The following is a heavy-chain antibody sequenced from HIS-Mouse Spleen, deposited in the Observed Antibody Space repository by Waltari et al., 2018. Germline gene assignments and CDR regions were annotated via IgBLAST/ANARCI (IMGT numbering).Heavy chain of an antibody. CDR2: ISYDGSNK. D-gene: IGHD6-19*01. CDR1: GFPSRSYG. CDR3: AKASSGWLDY. J-gene: IGHJ4*02. V-gene: IGHV3-30*18. Sequence: QVQLVESGGGVVQPGRSLRLSCAASGFPSRSYGSHWVRQAPGKGLEWVAVISYDGSNKYYADSVKGRFTISRDNSKNTLYLQMNSLRAEDTAVYYCAKASSGWLDYWGQGTLVTVSS.